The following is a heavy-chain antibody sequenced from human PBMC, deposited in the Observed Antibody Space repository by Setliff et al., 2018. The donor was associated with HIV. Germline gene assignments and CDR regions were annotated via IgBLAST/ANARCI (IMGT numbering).Heavy chain of an antibody. CDR1: GYTFTTYP. J-gene: IGHJ4*01. D-gene: IGHD3-10*01. V-gene: IGHV1-3*01. CDR2: INVGYGDT. Sequence: ASVKVSCKASGYTFTTYPLHWVRQAPGQSLEWMGWINVGYGDTKYSQDLQGRITITRDTSANTAYMELSRLRSDDTAVYFCARGALLAVFDFDHWGHGTLVTVSS. CDR3: ARGALLAVFDFDH.